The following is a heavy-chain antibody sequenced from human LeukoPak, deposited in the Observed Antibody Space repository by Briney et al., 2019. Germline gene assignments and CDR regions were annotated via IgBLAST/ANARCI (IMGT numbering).Heavy chain of an antibody. CDR2: INPNSGGT. Sequence: GASVKVSCKASGYTFTGYYMHWVRQAPGQGLEWMGWINPNSGGTNYAQKFQGRVTMTRDTSISTAYMELSRLRSDDTAVYYCARQLVGLWDAFDIWGQGTMVTVSS. CDR1: GYTFTGYY. V-gene: IGHV1-2*02. J-gene: IGHJ3*02. D-gene: IGHD6-6*01. CDR3: ARQLVGLWDAFDI.